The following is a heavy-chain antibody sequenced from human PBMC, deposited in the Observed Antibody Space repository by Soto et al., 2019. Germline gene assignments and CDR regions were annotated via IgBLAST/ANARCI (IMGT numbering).Heavy chain of an antibody. CDR3: ARGRLAYILDS. D-gene: IGHD4-4*01. CDR2: VHSSGST. V-gene: IGHV4-59*01. CDR1: GGSISDYF. Sequence: SETLSLTCTVSGGSISDYFWTWIRRPPGKGLEWIASVHSSGSTNYNPSLRSRVTISVDTSKRQFSLKLTSVTAADTAVYFCARGRLAYILDSWGHGILLTVSS. J-gene: IGHJ5*01.